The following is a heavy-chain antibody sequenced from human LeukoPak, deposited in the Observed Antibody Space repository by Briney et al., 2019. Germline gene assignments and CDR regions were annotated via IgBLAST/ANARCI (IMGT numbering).Heavy chain of an antibody. J-gene: IGHJ4*02. Sequence: TGGSLRLSCAASGFTVSGSYMYWVRQAPGKGLEWVSFFYRGDSTYYAESVRGRFTISRDNSKNTLYLLMNSLIPEDTAVYYCAREVVSTPSYFDSWGQGTLVTVSS. V-gene: IGHV3-53*01. CDR1: GFTVSGSY. D-gene: IGHD2-15*01. CDR3: AREVVSTPSYFDS. CDR2: FYRGDST.